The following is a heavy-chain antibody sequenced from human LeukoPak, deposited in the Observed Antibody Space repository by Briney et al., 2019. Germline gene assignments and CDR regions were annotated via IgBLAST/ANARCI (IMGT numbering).Heavy chain of an antibody. D-gene: IGHD1-26*01. J-gene: IGHJ2*01. CDR3: ARSGSYYVWYFDL. CDR1: GFTFSSYW. V-gene: IGHV3-74*01. Sequence: GGSLRLSCAASGFTFSSYWMHWVRQAPRKGLVWVSRINSDGSSTSYADSVKGRFTISRDNAKNTLYLQMNSLRAEDTAVYYCARSGSYYVWYFDLWGRGTLVTVSS. CDR2: INSDGSST.